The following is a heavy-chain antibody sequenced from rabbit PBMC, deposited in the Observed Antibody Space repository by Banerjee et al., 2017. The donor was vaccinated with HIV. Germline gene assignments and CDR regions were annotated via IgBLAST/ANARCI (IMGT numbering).Heavy chain of an antibody. V-gene: IGHV1S45*01. CDR1: GFSFSSSYY. J-gene: IGHJ3*01. D-gene: IGHD6-1*01. Sequence: QEQLVESGGGLVKPEGSLTLTCTASGFSFSSSYYMCWVRQAPGKGLEWIACMDAGNSGSTYYANWAKGRFTISKTSSTTVTLQMTSLTAADTATYFCARSYPGYAGDAYANNAFDLWGQGTLVTVS. CDR2: MDAGNSGST. CDR3: ARSYPGYAGDAYANNAFDL.